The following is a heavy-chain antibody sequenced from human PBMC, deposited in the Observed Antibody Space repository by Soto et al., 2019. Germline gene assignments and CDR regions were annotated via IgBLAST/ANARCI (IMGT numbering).Heavy chain of an antibody. Sequence: GASVKVSCKASGDSFSRSTFSWVRQAPGQGLEWMGRFIPMLGTANYAQTFQGRVTITADESTSTAYMELSSLRSEDTAVYYCARDRGGSGLWGQGTLVTVSS. CDR3: ARDRGGSGL. D-gene: IGHD3-10*01. CDR1: GDSFSRST. V-gene: IGHV1-69*08. CDR2: FIPMLGTA. J-gene: IGHJ4*02.